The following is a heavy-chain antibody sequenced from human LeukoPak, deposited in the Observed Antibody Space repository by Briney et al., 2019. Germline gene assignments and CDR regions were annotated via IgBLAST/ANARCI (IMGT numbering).Heavy chain of an antibody. D-gene: IGHD3-22*01. CDR2: ISDDGSGT. Sequence: PGGSLRLSCAASGFTFSDYAMSWVRQAPGQGLEWVATISDDGSGTYYADSVKGRFTISRDNSKNTLFLQINSLRAEDSAVYYCATERERDPSVYYLVGGQGTLITVSS. V-gene: IGHV3-23*01. CDR1: GFTFSDYA. CDR3: ATERERDPSVYYLV. J-gene: IGHJ4*02.